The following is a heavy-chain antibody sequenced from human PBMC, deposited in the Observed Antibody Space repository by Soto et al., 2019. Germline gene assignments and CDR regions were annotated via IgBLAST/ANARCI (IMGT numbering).Heavy chain of an antibody. D-gene: IGHD2-21*01. J-gene: IGHJ6*03. CDR3: ATVLVIGYYYYMDV. Sequence: SETLSLTCTVSGGSISSGGYYWSWIRQHPGKGLEWIWYIYYSGSTYYNPSLKSRVTISVDTSKNQFSLKLSSVTAADTAVYYCATVLVIGYYYYMDVWGKGXTVTVSS. CDR2: IYYSGST. V-gene: IGHV4-31*03. CDR1: GGSISSGGYY.